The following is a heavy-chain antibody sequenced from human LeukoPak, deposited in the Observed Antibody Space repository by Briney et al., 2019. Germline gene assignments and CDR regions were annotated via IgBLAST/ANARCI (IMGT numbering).Heavy chain of an antibody. D-gene: IGHD5-18*01. CDR1: GGSISSGGYS. J-gene: IGHJ4*02. CDR3: ASTTAMVQGYFDY. Sequence: SETLSLTCAVSGGSISSGGYSWSWIRQPPGKGLEWIGEINHSGSTNYNPSLKSRVTISVDTSKNQFSLKLSSVTAADTAVYYCASTTAMVQGYFDYWGQGTLVTVSS. CDR2: INHSGST. V-gene: IGHV4-30-2*01.